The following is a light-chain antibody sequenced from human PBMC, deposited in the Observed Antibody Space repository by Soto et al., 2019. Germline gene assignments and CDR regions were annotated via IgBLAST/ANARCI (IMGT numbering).Light chain of an antibody. J-gene: IGKJ1*01. CDR3: QQYGSSPQT. Sequence: ESVLPKSPGTLVWSPGERATLSCRASQSVSSSYLAWYQQKPGQAPRLLIYGASSRATGIPDRFSGSGSGTDVTLTISRLEPEDFAVYYCQQYGSSPQTFGQGTKVEIK. CDR2: GAS. V-gene: IGKV3-20*01. CDR1: QSVSSSY.